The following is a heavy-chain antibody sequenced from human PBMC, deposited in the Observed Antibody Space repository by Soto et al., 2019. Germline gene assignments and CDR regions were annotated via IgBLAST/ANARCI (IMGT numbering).Heavy chain of an antibody. V-gene: IGHV2-5*02. CDR2: IYWDDDK. CDR3: AHIVVAGLGYYFDY. Sequence: KESGPTLVKPTQTLTLTCTFSGFSLSSTRMAVGWIRQPPGKALEWLALIYWDDDKRYSPFLKSSLTITKDTSKNQVVLTMSNMDPVDTARYYCAHIVVAGLGYYFDYWGQGTLVTVSS. CDR1: GFSLSSTRMA. J-gene: IGHJ4*02. D-gene: IGHD6-19*01.